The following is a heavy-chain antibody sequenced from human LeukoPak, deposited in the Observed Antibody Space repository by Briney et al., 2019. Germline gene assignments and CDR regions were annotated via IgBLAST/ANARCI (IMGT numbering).Heavy chain of an antibody. CDR1: GGSISSSSYY. D-gene: IGHD5-18*01. V-gene: IGHV4-39*07. CDR3: ARGQRQLWRSPTYAFDI. Sequence: SETLSLTCTVSGGSISSSSYYWGWIRQPPGMGLDWIGIVYYSGSTYYNPSLKSRVTISVDTSKNQFSLKLSSVTAADTAVYYCARGQRQLWRSPTYAFDIWGQGTMVTVSS. CDR2: VYYSGST. J-gene: IGHJ3*02.